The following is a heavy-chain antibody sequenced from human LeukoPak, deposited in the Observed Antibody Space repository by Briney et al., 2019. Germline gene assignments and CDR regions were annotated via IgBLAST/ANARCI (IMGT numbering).Heavy chain of an antibody. D-gene: IGHD6-19*01. CDR1: GFNFNKYD. CDR3: AKGGWLDD. CDR2: ITGWSDKT. V-gene: IGHV3-23*01. J-gene: IGHJ4*02. Sequence: GGSLRLSCAASGFNFNKYDMTWARQAPGKGLEWVSTITGWSDKTYYTDSVKGRFVTSRDNSKDTLYLQMNSLRAEDTALYYCAKGGWLDDLGQGALVTVSS.